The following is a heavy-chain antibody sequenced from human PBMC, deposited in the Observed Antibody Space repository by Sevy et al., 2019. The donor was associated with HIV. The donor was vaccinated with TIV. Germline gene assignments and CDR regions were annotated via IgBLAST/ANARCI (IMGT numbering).Heavy chain of an antibody. J-gene: IGHJ4*02. CDR2: IKQDESEK. CDR3: AREVGGFNWRPYYFDS. D-gene: IGHD3-3*01. Sequence: GESLKISCAASGFTFTDYWMSWVRQTPGKGLEWVATIKQDESEKYYVDSVKGRFANSRDNGKSSVSLRMNGLRVEDTALYYCAREVGGFNWRPYYFDSWGQGTLVTVSS. V-gene: IGHV3-7*01. CDR1: GFTFTDYW.